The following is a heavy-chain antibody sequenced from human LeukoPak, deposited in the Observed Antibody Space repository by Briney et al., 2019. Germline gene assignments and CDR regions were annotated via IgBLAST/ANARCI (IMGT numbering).Heavy chain of an antibody. CDR3: ARDGFGELKNWFDP. V-gene: IGHV1-69*13. Sequence: GASVKVSCKASGGTFSSYAISWVRQAPGQGLEWMGGIIPIFGSANYAQSFQGRVTITADESTTTVYMDLSSLRSEDTAVYYCARDGFGELKNWFDPWGQGTLVTVSS. D-gene: IGHD3-10*01. J-gene: IGHJ5*02. CDR1: GGTFSSYA. CDR2: IIPIFGSA.